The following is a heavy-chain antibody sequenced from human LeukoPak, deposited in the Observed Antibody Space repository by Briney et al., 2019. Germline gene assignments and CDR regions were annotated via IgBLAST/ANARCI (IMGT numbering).Heavy chain of an antibody. D-gene: IGHD3-9*01. CDR2: IYTSGST. CDR1: GGSISSYY. CDR3: ARSYYDILTGYSFYNWFDP. J-gene: IGHJ5*02. Sequence: SETLSLTCTVSGGSISSYYWSWIRQPAGKGLEWIGRIYTSGSTNYNPSLKSRATMSVDTSKNQFSLKLSSVTAADTAVYYCARSYYDILTGYSFYNWFDPWGQGTLVTVSS. V-gene: IGHV4-4*07.